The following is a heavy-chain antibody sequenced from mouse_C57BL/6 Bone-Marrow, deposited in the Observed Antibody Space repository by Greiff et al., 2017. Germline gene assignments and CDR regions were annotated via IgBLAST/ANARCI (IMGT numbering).Heavy chain of an antibody. D-gene: IGHD1-1*01. CDR1: GYTFTSYW. J-gene: IGHJ4*01. CDR3: ATKPPYYYGSSYVDAMDY. Sequence: VQLQQSGAELAKPGASVKLSCKASGYTFTSYWMHWVKQRPGQGLEWIGYINPSSGYTKYNQKFKDKATLTADKSSSTAYMQLSSLTYEYSAVYYCATKPPYYYGSSYVDAMDYWGQGTSVTVSS. V-gene: IGHV1-7*01. CDR2: INPSSGYT.